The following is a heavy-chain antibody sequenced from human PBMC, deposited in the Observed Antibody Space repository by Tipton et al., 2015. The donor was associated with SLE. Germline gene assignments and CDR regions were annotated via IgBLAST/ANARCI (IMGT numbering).Heavy chain of an antibody. D-gene: IGHD6-13*01. Sequence: TLSLNCTVSGGSITNNYWSWIRQPPGKGLEWIGYIYSSGSANYNPSLKSRATISVDTSKNQFSLKLSSVTAADTAVYFCARVGGSNWQFFDYWGQGVLVTVSS. J-gene: IGHJ4*02. CDR2: IYSSGSA. CDR3: ARVGGSNWQFFDY. V-gene: IGHV4-59*01. CDR1: GGSITNNY.